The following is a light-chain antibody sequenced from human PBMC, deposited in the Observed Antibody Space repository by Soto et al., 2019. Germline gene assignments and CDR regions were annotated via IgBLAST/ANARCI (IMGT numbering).Light chain of an antibody. CDR3: AAWDDSLNGLVV. J-gene: IGLJ2*01. CDR1: SSNIGSNT. CDR2: SNN. V-gene: IGLV1-44*01. Sequence: QSVLTQPPSASGTPGQRVTISCSGSSSNIGSNTVNWYQQLPTTAPKLLIYSNNQRPSGVPDRFSGSKSGTSASLAISGLQSDDEADYYCAAWDDSLNGLVVFGEGTKLTVL.